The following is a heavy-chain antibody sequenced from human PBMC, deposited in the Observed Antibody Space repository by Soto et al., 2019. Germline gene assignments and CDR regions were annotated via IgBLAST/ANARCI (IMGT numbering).Heavy chain of an antibody. CDR3: AREGTYCSGGSCYPHFDY. CDR1: GFTFSSYG. D-gene: IGHD2-15*01. J-gene: IGHJ4*02. CDR2: IWYDGSNK. Sequence: QVQLVESGGGVVQPGRSLRLSCAASGFTFSSYGMQWVRQAPGKGLEWVAVIWYDGSNKYYADSVKGRFTISRDNSKNTLYLQMNSLRAEDTAVYYCAREGTYCSGGSCYPHFDYWGQGTLVTVSS. V-gene: IGHV3-33*01.